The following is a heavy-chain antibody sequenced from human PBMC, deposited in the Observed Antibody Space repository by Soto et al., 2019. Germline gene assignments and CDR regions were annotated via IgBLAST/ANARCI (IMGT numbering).Heavy chain of an antibody. D-gene: IGHD3-22*01. Sequence: GESLKISCKGSGYRFTSYWISWVRQMPGKGLEWMGRIDPSDSYTNYSPSFQGHVTISADKSISTAYLQWSSLKASDTAMYYCARNGYDSSGYAVFDYYSYYGMDVWGQGTTVTVSS. CDR2: IDPSDSYT. J-gene: IGHJ6*02. CDR3: ARNGYDSSGYAVFDYYSYYGMDV. CDR1: GYRFTSYW. V-gene: IGHV5-10-1*01.